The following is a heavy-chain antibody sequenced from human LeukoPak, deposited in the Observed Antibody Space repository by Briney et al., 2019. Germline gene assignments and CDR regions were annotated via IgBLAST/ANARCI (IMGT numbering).Heavy chain of an antibody. CDR3: ARVGVTMVRGVISAYYYYYMDV. D-gene: IGHD3-10*01. J-gene: IGHJ6*03. CDR1: GGSFSGYY. Sequence: SETLSLTCAVYGGSFSGYYWSWIRQPPGKGLEWIGEINHSGSTNYNPSLKSRVTISVDTSKNQFSLKLSSVTAADTAVYYCARVGVTMVRGVISAYYYYYMDVWGKGTTVTVSS. CDR2: INHSGST. V-gene: IGHV4-34*01.